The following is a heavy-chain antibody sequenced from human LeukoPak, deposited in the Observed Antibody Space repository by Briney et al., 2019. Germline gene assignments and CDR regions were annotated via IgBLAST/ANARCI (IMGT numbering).Heavy chain of an antibody. D-gene: IGHD1-26*01. CDR1: GFMFASYA. CDR2: ISGSDGIV. Sequence: GSLRLSCAASGFMFASYAMSWVRQAPGKGLEWVAGISGSDGIVYYADPVKGRFTISRDNAKNSLYLQMNSLRAEDTAVYYCARDNTLGGFDYWGQGTLVTVSS. J-gene: IGHJ4*02. CDR3: ARDNTLGGFDY. V-gene: IGHV3-23*01.